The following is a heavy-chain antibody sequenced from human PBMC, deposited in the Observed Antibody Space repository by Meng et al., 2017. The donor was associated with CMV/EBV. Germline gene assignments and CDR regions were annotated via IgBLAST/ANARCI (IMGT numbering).Heavy chain of an antibody. CDR2: IRYDGSNK. Sequence: GESLKISCAASGFTFSSYGMHWVRQAPGKGLEWVAFIRYDGSNKYYADSVKGRFTISRDNSKNTLYLQMNSLRAEDTAVYYCAKEGSDTSSWSVAYYYYYGMDVWGQGTTVTVSS. D-gene: IGHD6-13*01. V-gene: IGHV3-30*02. J-gene: IGHJ6*02. CDR3: AKEGSDTSSWSVAYYYYYGMDV. CDR1: GFTFSSYG.